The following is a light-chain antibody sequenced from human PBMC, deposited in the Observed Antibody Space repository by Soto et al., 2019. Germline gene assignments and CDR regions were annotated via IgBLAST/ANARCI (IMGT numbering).Light chain of an antibody. V-gene: IGLV3-21*04. CDR3: QVWDSSSDHVI. Sequence: SYELTQPPSVSVAPGKTATITCGGNNIGSKTVHWYQQKPGQAPVLVIYYDSDRPSGIPERFSGSNSGNPATLTISRVEAGDEADYYCQVWDSSSDHVIFGGGTKVTVL. CDR1: NIGSKT. J-gene: IGLJ2*01. CDR2: YDS.